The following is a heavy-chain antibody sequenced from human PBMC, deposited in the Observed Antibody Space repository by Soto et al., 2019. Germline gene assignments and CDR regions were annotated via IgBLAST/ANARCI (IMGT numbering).Heavy chain of an antibody. CDR3: ARAVAVAADFDY. D-gene: IGHD6-19*01. CDR1: GYTFTGYA. J-gene: IGHJ4*02. CDR2: INAGNGKT. Sequence: QVQLVQSGAEEKKPGASVKVSCKASGYTFTGYAMHWVRQAPGQRLEWMGGINAGNGKTKYSQKFQGRVTITRDTSASTAYMELSSLRSEDTAVYYCARAVAVAADFDYWGQGALVTVSS. V-gene: IGHV1-3*05.